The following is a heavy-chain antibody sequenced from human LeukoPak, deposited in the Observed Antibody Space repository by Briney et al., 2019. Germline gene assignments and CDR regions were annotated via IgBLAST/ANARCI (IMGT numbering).Heavy chain of an antibody. CDR2: ISAYNVNT. CDR1: GYTFTSYG. J-gene: IGHJ5*02. V-gene: IGHV1-18*01. D-gene: IGHD4-17*01. CDR3: AREIDDYVSWFDP. Sequence: GASVKVSCKASGYTFTSYGISWVRQAPGQGLGWMGWISAYNVNTNYAQKLQGRVTMTTDTSTSTAYMELRSLRSDDTAVYYCAREIDDYVSWFDPWGQGTLVTVSS.